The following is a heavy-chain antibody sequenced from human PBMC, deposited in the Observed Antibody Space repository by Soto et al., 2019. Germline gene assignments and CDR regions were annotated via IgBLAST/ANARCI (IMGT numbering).Heavy chain of an antibody. Sequence: PSETLSLTCTVSGDSIRSYYWSWIRQPPGKGLEWIGYIYYSGYTSYNPSLKSRVTISVDTSKNQFSLKLSSVTAADTAVYYCAKTRITSTAATFDPWGQGTLVTVSS. CDR2: IYYSGYT. V-gene: IGHV4-59*01. CDR3: AKTRITSTAATFDP. J-gene: IGHJ5*02. D-gene: IGHD1-20*01. CDR1: GDSIRSYY.